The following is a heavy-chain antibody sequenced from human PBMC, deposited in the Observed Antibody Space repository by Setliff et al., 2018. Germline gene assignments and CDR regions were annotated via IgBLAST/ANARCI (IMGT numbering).Heavy chain of an antibody. CDR1: GFTFSSYA. D-gene: IGHD3-3*01. CDR3: ARDSRARITIFGVLTNCFDP. J-gene: IGHJ5*02. CDR2: ISYDGSNK. Sequence: GSLRLSCAASGFTFSSYAMYWVRQAPGKGLEWVAVISYDGSNKYYADSVKGRFTISRDNSKNTQYLQMNSLRAEDTAVYYCARDSRARITIFGVLTNCFDPWGQGTLVTVSS. V-gene: IGHV3-30*04.